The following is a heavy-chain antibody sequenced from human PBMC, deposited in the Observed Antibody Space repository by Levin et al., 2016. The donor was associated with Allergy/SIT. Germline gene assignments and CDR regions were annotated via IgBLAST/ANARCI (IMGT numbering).Heavy chain of an antibody. D-gene: IGHD2-2*01. J-gene: IGHJ4*02. CDR1: GYTFTSDY. Sequence: ASVKVSCKTSGYTFTSDYLHWFRQATGQGLEWMGWMNPYSGDTAYAQKFQGRVTMTRNTSINTAYMELSSLRSEDTAVYYCARVLVVPTSTEKYFDYWGQGTLVTVSS. CDR2: MNPYSGDT. CDR3: ARVLVVPTSTEKYFDY. V-gene: IGHV1-8*02.